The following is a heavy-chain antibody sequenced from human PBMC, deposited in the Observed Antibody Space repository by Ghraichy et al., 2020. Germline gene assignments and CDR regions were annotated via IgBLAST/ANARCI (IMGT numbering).Heavy chain of an antibody. D-gene: IGHD3-22*01. J-gene: IGHJ4*02. CDR3: AREGYTYYYDSSGYSPFDY. CDR1: GFTFSDYY. CDR2: ISRSSSYT. Sequence: GGSLRLSCAASGFTFSDYYMSWIRQAPGKGLEWVPYISRSSSYTNYADSVKGRFTISRDNAKNSLYLQMNSLRAEDTAVYYCAREGYTYYYDSSGYSPFDYWGQGTLVTVSS. V-gene: IGHV3-11*06.